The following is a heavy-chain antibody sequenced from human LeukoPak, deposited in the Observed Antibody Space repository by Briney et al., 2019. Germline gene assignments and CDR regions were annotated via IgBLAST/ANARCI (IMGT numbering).Heavy chain of an antibody. CDR1: GHTFTGYY. CDR2: INPNSGGT. D-gene: IGHD3-22*01. Sequence: GASVKVSCKASGHTFTGYYMHWVRQAPGQGLEWMGWINPNSGGTNYVQKFQGRVTMTRDTSISTAYMELSSLRSEDTAVYYCARDRPYYDSSGYDYWGQGTLVTVSS. CDR3: ARDRPYYDSSGYDY. J-gene: IGHJ4*02. V-gene: IGHV1-2*02.